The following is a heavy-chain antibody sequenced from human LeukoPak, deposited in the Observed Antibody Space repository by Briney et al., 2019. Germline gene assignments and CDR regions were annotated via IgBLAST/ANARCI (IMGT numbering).Heavy chain of an antibody. D-gene: IGHD5-18*01. CDR3: ARGGYGYGYLSYYYGMDV. J-gene: IGHJ6*02. Sequence: SETLSLTCAVYGGSFSGYYWSWIRQPPGKGLEWIGEINHSGSTNYNPSLKSRVTISVDTSKNQFSLKLSSVTAADTAVYYCARGGYGYGYLSYYYGMDVWGQGTTVTVSS. CDR1: GGSFSGYY. V-gene: IGHV4-34*01. CDR2: INHSGST.